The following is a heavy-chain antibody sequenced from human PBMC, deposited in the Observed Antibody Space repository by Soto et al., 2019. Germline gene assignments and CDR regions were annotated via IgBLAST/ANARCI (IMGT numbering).Heavy chain of an antibody. J-gene: IGHJ6*02. D-gene: IGHD2-21*02. Sequence: PVGSLSLSCAASGFTFSSYEMNWVRQAPGKGLEWVSYISSSGSTIYYADSVKGRFTISRDNAKNSLYLQMNGLRAEDTAVYYCARVRIVVVTTYPGDYYGMDVWGQGTTVTVSS. CDR2: ISSSGSTI. V-gene: IGHV3-48*03. CDR1: GFTFSSYE. CDR3: ARVRIVVVTTYPGDYYGMDV.